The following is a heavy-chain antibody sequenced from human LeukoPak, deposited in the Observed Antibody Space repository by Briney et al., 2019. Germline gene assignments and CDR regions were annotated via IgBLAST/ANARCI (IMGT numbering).Heavy chain of an antibody. J-gene: IGHJ3*02. Sequence: GASVKVSCKASGYTFTSYYMHWVRQAPGQGLEWMGIINPSGGSTSYAQKFQGRVTMTRDTSTSTVYMELSRLTSDDTAVYYCARDLYSSGWTDAFDIWGQGTMVTVSS. CDR3: ARDLYSSGWTDAFDI. V-gene: IGHV1-46*01. CDR1: GYTFTSYY. D-gene: IGHD6-19*01. CDR2: INPSGGST.